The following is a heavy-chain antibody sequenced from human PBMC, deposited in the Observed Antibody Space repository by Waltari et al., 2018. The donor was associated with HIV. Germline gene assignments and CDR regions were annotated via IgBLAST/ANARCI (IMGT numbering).Heavy chain of an antibody. J-gene: IGHJ3*02. V-gene: IGHV5-51*03. D-gene: IGHD3-22*01. Sequence: EVQLVQSGAEVRKSGESLQIYCKACGYPFTNYWIAWVRKMSGEGLEWMGIIYPFDSDTRYNPSFEGQITISADKSLATAYVEWSNLNASDAAIYYCARLFYYDTTGYINNAFDIWGQGTVVTVS. CDR3: ARLFYYDTTGYINNAFDI. CDR2: IYPFDSDT. CDR1: GYPFTNYW.